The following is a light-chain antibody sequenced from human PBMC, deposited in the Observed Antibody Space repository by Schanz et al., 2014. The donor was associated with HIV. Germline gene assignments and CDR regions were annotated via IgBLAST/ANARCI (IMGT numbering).Light chain of an antibody. J-gene: IGLJ3*02. Sequence: QSVLTQPPSVSGAPGQRVTISCTGSSSNIGAGYDVHWYQLLPGSAPKLLIFDNTNRPSGVPARFSGSKSGSSASLAISGLQADDEADYYCSSYTSSTTWVFGGGTKLTVL. CDR2: DNT. CDR1: SSNIGAGYD. CDR3: SSYTSSTTWV. V-gene: IGLV1-40*01.